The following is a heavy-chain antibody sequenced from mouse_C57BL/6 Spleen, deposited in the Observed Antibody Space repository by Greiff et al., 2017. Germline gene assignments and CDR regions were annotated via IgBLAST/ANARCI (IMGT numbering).Heavy chain of an antibody. V-gene: IGHV5-4*01. J-gene: IGHJ3*01. D-gene: IGHD2-3*01. CDR1: GFTFSSYA. Sequence: DVQLVESGGGLVKPGGSLKLSCAASGFTFSSYAMSWVRQTPEKRLEWVATISDGGSYTYYPDNVKGRFTISRDNAKNNLYLQMSHLKSEDTAMYYCAREDDGYYRAWFAYWGQGTLVTVSA. CDR2: ISDGGSYT. CDR3: AREDDGYYRAWFAY.